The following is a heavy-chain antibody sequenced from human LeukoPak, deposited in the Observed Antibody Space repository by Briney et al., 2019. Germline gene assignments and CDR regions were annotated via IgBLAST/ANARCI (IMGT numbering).Heavy chain of an antibody. J-gene: IGHJ6*03. CDR2: IYSGGST. D-gene: IGHD6-6*01. Sequence: PGGSLRLSCAASGFTVSSNYMSWVRQAPGKGLEWVSVIYSGGSTYYADSVKGRFTISRDNSKNTLYLQMNSLRAEDTAVHYCAKDLQGSSSHYYYYYYMDVWGKGTTVTVSS. V-gene: IGHV3-66*01. CDR3: AKDLQGSSSHYYYYYYMDV. CDR1: GFTVSSNY.